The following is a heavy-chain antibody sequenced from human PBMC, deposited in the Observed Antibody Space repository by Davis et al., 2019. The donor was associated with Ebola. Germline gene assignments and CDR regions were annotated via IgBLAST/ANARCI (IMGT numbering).Heavy chain of an antibody. V-gene: IGHV1-69*13. J-gene: IGHJ4*02. CDR2: IIPIFGTA. Sequence: AASVKVSCKASGGTFSSYAISWVRQAPGQGLEWMGGIIPIFGTANYAQKFQGRVTITADESTSTAYMELSSLRSEDTAVYYCARDDGYNPFDYWGQGTLVTVSS. CDR1: GGTFSSYA. D-gene: IGHD5-24*01. CDR3: ARDDGYNPFDY.